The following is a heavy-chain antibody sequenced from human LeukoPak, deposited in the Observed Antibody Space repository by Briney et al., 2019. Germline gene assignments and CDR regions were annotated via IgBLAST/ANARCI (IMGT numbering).Heavy chain of an antibody. V-gene: IGHV1-18*01. CDR1: GYTFTSYG. Sequence: GASVKVSCKASGYTFTSYGISWVRQAPGQGLEWMGWISAYNGNTNYAQKLQGRVTMTTDTSTSTAYRELRSLRSDDTAVYYCARVRGAYYYYYYMDVWGKGTTVTISS. CDR2: ISAYNGNT. CDR3: ARVRGAYYYYYYMDV. D-gene: IGHD3-10*01. J-gene: IGHJ6*03.